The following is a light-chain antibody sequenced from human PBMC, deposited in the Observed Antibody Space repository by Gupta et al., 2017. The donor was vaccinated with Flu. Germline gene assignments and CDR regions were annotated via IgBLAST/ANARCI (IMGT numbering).Light chain of an antibody. V-gene: IGLV1-40*01. CDR1: DSNIAAPFD. Sequence: TIYCTGSDSNIAAPFDVHWYQQLPGAATTLLIYGNNKRPAGGPDRFSGSKSGMSASLVITGLQADEEAIYYCQSYDNTRSGSKVFGGGTKLTVL. CDR3: QSYDNTRSGSKV. CDR2: GNN. J-gene: IGLJ2*01.